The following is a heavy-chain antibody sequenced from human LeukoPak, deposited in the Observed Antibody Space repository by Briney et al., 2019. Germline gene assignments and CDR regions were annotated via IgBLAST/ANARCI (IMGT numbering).Heavy chain of an antibody. CDR3: AKGPATYSSSSPPFYMDV. V-gene: IGHV3-33*06. D-gene: IGHD6-6*01. CDR2: IWYDGSNK. CDR1: GFTFSSYG. Sequence: GGSLRLSYAASGFTFSSYGMHWVRQAPGKGLEWVAVIWYDGSNKYYADSVKGRFTISRDNSKNTLYLQTNSLRAEDTAVYYCAKGPATYSSSSPPFYMDVWGKGTTVTVSS. J-gene: IGHJ6*03.